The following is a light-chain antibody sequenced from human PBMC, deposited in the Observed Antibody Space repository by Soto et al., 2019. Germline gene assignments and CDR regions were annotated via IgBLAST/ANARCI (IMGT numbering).Light chain of an antibody. Sequence: QSVLTQPASVSGSPGQSITISCTGTSSDVGGYNYVSWYQQHPGKAPKLMIYEVSNRPSGASNRFSGSKSGNTASLTISGLQAEDEADYYCSSYTGTSTPYVFGTGTKVTVL. CDR3: SSYTGTSTPYV. J-gene: IGLJ1*01. CDR2: EVS. V-gene: IGLV2-14*01. CDR1: SSDVGGYNY.